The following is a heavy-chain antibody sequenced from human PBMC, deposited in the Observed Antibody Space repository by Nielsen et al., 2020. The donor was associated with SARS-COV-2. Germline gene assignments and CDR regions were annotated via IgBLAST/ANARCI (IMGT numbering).Heavy chain of an antibody. Sequence: GESLKIPCAAPGFTLDDYGMRWVRQAPGQGLEGVSGINWNGGSTGYADSVKGRFTISRDNAKNSLYLQMNSLRAEDTALYHCASIDSSGYYGWAFDIWGQGTMVTVSS. CDR3: ASIDSSGYYGWAFDI. J-gene: IGHJ3*02. CDR2: INWNGGST. CDR1: GFTLDDYG. V-gene: IGHV3-20*01. D-gene: IGHD3-22*01.